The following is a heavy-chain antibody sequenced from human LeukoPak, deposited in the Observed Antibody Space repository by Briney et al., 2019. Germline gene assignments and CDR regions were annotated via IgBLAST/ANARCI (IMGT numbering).Heavy chain of an antibody. CDR2: IYYSGST. J-gene: IGHJ3*02. CDR3: ARHRLARGRLTAFDI. V-gene: IGHV4-39*01. D-gene: IGHD3-10*01. Sequence: WETLSLTCTVSGGSISSSSYYWGWIRQPPGKGLEWIGSIYYSGSTYYNPSLKSRVTISLDTSKNQFSLRLSSVTAADTAVYYCARHRLARGRLTAFDIWGKGQWSPSLQ. CDR1: GGSISSSSYY.